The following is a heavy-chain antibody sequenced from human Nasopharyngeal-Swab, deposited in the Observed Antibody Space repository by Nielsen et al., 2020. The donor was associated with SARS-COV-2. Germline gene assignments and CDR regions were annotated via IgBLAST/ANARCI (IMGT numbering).Heavy chain of an antibody. CDR1: GASISSSSYY. Sequence: SETLSLTCTVSGASISSSSYYWGWIRQPPGKGLEWIGSISYSGIFLSGSTYYNPSLNSRVTISVDTSKKQFSLKLRSVTAADTAVYYCARHGNYYQSSGYYFFDYWGQGTLVAVSS. J-gene: IGHJ4*02. D-gene: IGHD3-22*01. CDR3: ARHGNYYQSSGYYFFDY. CDR2: ISYSGIFLSGST. V-gene: IGHV4-39*01.